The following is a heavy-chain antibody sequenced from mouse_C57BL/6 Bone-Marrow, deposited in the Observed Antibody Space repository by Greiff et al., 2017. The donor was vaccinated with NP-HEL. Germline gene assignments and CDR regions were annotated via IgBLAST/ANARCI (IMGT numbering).Heavy chain of an antibody. CDR2: IYPGDGDT. Sequence: VQLQQSGPELVKPGASVKISCKASGYAFSSSWMNWVKQRPGKGLEWIGRIYPGDGDTNYNGKFKGKATLTADKSSSTAYMQLSSLTSEDSAVYFCARSDYSNYKGGFAYWGQGTLVTVSA. CDR3: ARSDYSNYKGGFAY. J-gene: IGHJ3*01. D-gene: IGHD2-5*01. CDR1: GYAFSSSW. V-gene: IGHV1-82*01.